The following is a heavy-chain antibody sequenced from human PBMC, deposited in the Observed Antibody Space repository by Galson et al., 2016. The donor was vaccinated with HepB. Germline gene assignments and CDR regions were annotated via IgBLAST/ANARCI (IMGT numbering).Heavy chain of an antibody. CDR3: ARDVQHRLDY. CDR1: GFTFSAST. D-gene: IGHD3-10*02. Sequence: SLRLSCAASGFTFSASTMNWVRQTPEKGLEWVSYINAPSDAIYYADSVKGRFTISRDNAKNSLYLQMNSLRDEDTALYYCARDVQHRLDYWGQGTLVTAS. V-gene: IGHV3-48*02. J-gene: IGHJ4*02. CDR2: INAPSDAI.